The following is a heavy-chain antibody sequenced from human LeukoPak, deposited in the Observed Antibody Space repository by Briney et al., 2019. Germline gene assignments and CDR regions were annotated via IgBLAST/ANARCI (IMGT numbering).Heavy chain of an antibody. CDR1: GGSISSYY. Sequence: SETLSLTCTVSGGSISSYYWSWIRQPPGKGLEWIGYIYYSGSTNYNPSLKSRVTISIDTSKNQFSLKLSSVTAADTAVYYCARTGLYGSGSSDYWGQGTLVTVSS. J-gene: IGHJ4*02. CDR3: ARTGLYGSGSSDY. V-gene: IGHV4-59*01. D-gene: IGHD3-10*01. CDR2: IYYSGST.